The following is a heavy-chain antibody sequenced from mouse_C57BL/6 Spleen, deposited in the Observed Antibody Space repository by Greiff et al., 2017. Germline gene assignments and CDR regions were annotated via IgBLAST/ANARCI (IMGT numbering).Heavy chain of an antibody. J-gene: IGHJ1*03. V-gene: IGHV5-16*01. Sequence: VQVVESEGGLVQPGSSMKLSCTASGFTFSDYYMAWVRQVPEKGLEWVANINYDGSSTYYLDSLKSRFIISRDNAKNILYLQMSSLKSEDTATYYGARPGYYGSSLYWYFDVWGTGTTVTVSS. CDR2: INYDGSST. D-gene: IGHD1-1*01. CDR1: GFTFSDYY. CDR3: ARPGYYGSSLYWYFDV.